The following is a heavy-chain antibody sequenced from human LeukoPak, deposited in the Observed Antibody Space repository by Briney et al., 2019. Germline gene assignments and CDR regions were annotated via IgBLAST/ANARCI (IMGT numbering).Heavy chain of an antibody. CDR3: AKDLYYGSGDTADY. CDR2: ISGSGGST. Sequence: GGSLRLSCAASGFAFSSYAMSWVRQAPGKGLEWVSAISGSGGSTYYADSVKGRFTISRDNSKNTLYLQMNSLRAEDTAVYYCAKDLYYGSGDTADYWGQGTLVTVSS. V-gene: IGHV3-23*01. CDR1: GFAFSSYA. J-gene: IGHJ4*02. D-gene: IGHD3-10*01.